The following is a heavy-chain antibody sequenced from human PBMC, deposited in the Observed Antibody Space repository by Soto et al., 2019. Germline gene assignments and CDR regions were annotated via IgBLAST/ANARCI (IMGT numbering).Heavy chain of an antibody. Sequence: PSETLSLTCAVYGGSFSGYYWSWIRQPPGKGLEWIGEINHSGSTNYNPSLKSRVTISVDTSKNQFSLKLSSVTAADTAVYYCARHITYYYDSSGYFTTVFDYWGQGTLVTVSS. CDR1: GGSFSGYY. CDR3: ARHITYYYDSSGYFTTVFDY. D-gene: IGHD3-22*01. CDR2: INHSGST. V-gene: IGHV4-34*01. J-gene: IGHJ4*02.